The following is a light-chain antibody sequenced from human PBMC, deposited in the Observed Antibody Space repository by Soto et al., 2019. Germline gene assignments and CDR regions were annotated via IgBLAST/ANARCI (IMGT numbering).Light chain of an antibody. CDR3: QPYHSYWT. CDR1: QNIRSR. Sequence: DFQMTQSPSTLSASVGDRVTITCRASQNIRSRLAWFQQKPGKAHKLLIYDASSLASGVPQRFSGSGSGTEFTLTISSLQTDDFSTYYCQPYHSYWTFGQGTKVDIK. V-gene: IGKV1-5*01. J-gene: IGKJ1*01. CDR2: DAS.